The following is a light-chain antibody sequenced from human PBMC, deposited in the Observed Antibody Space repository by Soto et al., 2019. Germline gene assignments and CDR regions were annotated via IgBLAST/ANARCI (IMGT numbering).Light chain of an antibody. V-gene: IGKV3-20*01. J-gene: IGKJ2*01. CDR3: QQYGSSPYT. CDR2: GAS. CDR1: QSVSSSY. Sequence: EIVLTQSPGTLSLSPGERATLSCRASQSVSSSYLAWYQQKPGQAPRLLIYGASSRATGIPDRFSGSGSGTDFTLTISRLEPEDFAVHYCQQYGSSPYTFGQGTQLEIK.